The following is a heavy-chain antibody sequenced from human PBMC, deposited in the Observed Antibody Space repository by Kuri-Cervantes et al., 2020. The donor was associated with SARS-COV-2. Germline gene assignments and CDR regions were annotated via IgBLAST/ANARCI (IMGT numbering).Heavy chain of an antibody. CDR2: IWYDGSNK. J-gene: IGHJ6*02. CDR3: ARFGGYKYSSSPPGLDYYYYGMDV. V-gene: IGHV3-33*08. D-gene: IGHD6-6*01. CDR1: GFTFSNYG. Sequence: GESLKISCAASGFTFSNYGMHWVRQAPGKGLEWVAVIWYDGSNKYYADSVKGRFTISRDNSKNTLYLQMNSLRAEDTAVYYCARFGGYKYSSSPPGLDYYYYGMDVWGQGTTVTVSS.